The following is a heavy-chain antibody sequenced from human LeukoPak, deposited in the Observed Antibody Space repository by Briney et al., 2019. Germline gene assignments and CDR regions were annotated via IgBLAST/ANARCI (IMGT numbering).Heavy chain of an antibody. V-gene: IGHV1-3*01. D-gene: IGHD2-2*01. J-gene: IGHJ6*02. CDR1: GYTFTSYA. CDR3: ARDLVVVVPAAMPGDYYYYYGMDV. Sequence: GESLKISCKGSGYTFTSYAMHWVRQAPGQRLEWMGWINAGNGNTKYSQKFQGRVTITRDTSASTAYMELSSLRSEDTAVYYCARDLVVVVPAAMPGDYYYYYGMDVWGQGTTVTVSS. CDR2: INAGNGNT.